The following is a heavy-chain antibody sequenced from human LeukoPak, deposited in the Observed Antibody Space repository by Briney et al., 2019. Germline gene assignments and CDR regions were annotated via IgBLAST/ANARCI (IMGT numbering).Heavy chain of an antibody. J-gene: IGHJ5*01. CDR1: GGSISSGGYY. D-gene: IGHD2-2*01. CDR3: ARVHTSNWYDY. V-gene: IGHV4-31*03. Sequence: PSETLSLTCTVSGGSISSGGYYWIWVPHHPGKGLECIGYIYYSGSTYHNPSLKSRLTISVDTSKNQFSLKLSSVTAADTAVYYCARVHTSNWYDYWGQGILVTVSS. CDR2: IYYSGST.